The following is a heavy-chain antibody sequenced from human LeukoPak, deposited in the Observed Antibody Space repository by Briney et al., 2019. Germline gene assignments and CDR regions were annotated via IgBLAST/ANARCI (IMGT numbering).Heavy chain of an antibody. CDR3: ARGFRGYSYGLDY. CDR1: GDSINSYY. CDR2: IYYSGST. D-gene: IGHD5-18*01. J-gene: IGHJ4*02. V-gene: IGHV4-59*01. Sequence: AETLSLTCTVSGDSINSYYWSWIRQPPGKGLEWIGYIYYSGSTNYNPSLKSRVTISVDTSKNQFSLKLSSVTAADTAVYYCARGFRGYSYGLDYWGQGTLVTVSS.